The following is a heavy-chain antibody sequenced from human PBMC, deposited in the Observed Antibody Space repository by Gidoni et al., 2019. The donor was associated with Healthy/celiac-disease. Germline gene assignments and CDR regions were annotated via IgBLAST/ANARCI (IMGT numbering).Heavy chain of an antibody. J-gene: IGHJ6*02. V-gene: IGHV3-66*02. CDR2: IYSGGST. CDR1: GFTVSSNY. CDR3: ARDISPDNLYGTYGMDV. D-gene: IGHD4-17*01. Sequence: EVQLVESGGGLVQPGGSLRLSCAASGFTVSSNYMSWVRQAAGKGLEWVSVIYSGGSTYYADSVKGRFTISRDNSKNTLYLQMNSLRAEDTAVYYCARDISPDNLYGTYGMDVWGQGTTVTVSS.